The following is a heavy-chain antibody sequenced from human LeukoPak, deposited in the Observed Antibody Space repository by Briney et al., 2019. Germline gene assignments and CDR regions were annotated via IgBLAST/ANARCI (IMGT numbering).Heavy chain of an antibody. CDR2: ISSSSYI. Sequence: GGSLRLSCAASGFTFSSYSMNWVRQAPGKGLEWVSSISSSSYIYYADSVKGRFTISRDNAKNSLYLQMNSLRAEDTAVYYCAREYYYDSSGYYLGYWGQGTLVTVSS. V-gene: IGHV3-21*01. D-gene: IGHD3-22*01. J-gene: IGHJ4*02. CDR1: GFTFSSYS. CDR3: AREYYYDSSGYYLGY.